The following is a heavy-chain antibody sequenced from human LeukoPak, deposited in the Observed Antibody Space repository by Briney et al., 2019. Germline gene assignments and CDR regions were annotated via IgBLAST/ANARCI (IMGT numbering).Heavy chain of an antibody. J-gene: IGHJ4*02. D-gene: IGHD5-24*01. CDR2: FFSTFGIT. CDR3: AAVAARDGGN. CDR1: GGSFSNYV. V-gene: IGHV1-69*04. Sequence: GSSVPVSFMASGGSFSNYVFNWVRQATGQGFAWMGRFFSTFGITHSAQKFQGRVTITADKSTTTVYMELSSLRSEDTAVYYCAAVAARDGGNWGQGTLVTVSS.